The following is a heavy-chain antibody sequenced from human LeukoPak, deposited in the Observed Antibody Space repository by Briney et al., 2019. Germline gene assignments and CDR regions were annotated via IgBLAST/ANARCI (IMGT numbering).Heavy chain of an antibody. J-gene: IGHJ5*02. CDR2: IYTSGST. CDR3: ARDASLAAAAVWWFDP. Sequence: SETLSLTCTVSGGSTSSYYWSWIRQPAGKGLEWIGRIYTSGSTNYNPSLKSRVTMSVDTSKNQFSLKLSSVTAADTAVYYCARDASLAAAAVWWFDPWGQGTLVTVSS. V-gene: IGHV4-4*07. CDR1: GGSTSSYY. D-gene: IGHD6-13*01.